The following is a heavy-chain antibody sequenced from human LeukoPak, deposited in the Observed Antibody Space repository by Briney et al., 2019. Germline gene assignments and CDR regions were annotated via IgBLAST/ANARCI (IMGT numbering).Heavy chain of an antibody. V-gene: IGHV1-18*01. D-gene: IGHD3-9*01. CDR3: ARVDILTGYYFFDS. J-gene: IGHJ4*02. CDR1: GYTFTNYA. CDR2: ISAYNGNT. Sequence: ASVKVSCKASGYTFTNYAISWVRQAPGQGLEWVGWISAYNGNTNYAQKLQGRVTMTTDTSTSTAYMDLRSLRSDDTAVFYCARVDILTGYYFFDSWGQGTLVTVSS.